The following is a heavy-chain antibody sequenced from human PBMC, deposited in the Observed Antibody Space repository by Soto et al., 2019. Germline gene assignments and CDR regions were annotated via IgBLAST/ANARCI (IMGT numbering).Heavy chain of an antibody. CDR3: VRQVGYGGRWYWFSR. CDR1: GYSFTSYW. D-gene: IGHD6-13*01. CDR2: NYPGDSDT. J-gene: IGHJ5*02. Sequence: GESLKISCKGSGYSFTSYWIGWVRQMPGKGLEWMGINYPGDSDTRYSPSFQGQVTISADKSISTAYLQWSSLKASDTAMYYCVRQVGYGGRWYWFSRWSQGSWVTVSS. V-gene: IGHV5-51*01.